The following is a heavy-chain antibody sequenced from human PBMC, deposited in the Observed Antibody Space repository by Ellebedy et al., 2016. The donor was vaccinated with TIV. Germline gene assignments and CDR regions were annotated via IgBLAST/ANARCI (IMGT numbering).Heavy chain of an antibody. CDR3: ARLGYSEDY. CDR2: INWNGGST. CDR1: GLIFSSYG. Sequence: GESLKISCAASGLIFSSYGMSWVRQAPGKGLEWVSGINWNGGSTGYADSVKGRFTISRDNAKNSLYLQMNSLRAEDTAMYYCARLGYSEDYWGQGTLVTVSS. D-gene: IGHD3-22*01. V-gene: IGHV3-20*04. J-gene: IGHJ4*02.